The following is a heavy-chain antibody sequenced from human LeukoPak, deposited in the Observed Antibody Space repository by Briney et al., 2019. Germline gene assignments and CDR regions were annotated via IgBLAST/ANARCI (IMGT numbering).Heavy chain of an antibody. V-gene: IGHV3-11*04. CDR3: ARDLGQYYDTSDNWFDP. D-gene: IGHD3-22*01. J-gene: IGHJ5*02. CDR1: GFSFSDYY. Sequence: GGSLRLSCAASGFSFSDYYMSWIRQAPGKGLEWVSYISSSGSSIYYADSVKGRFTISRDNAKNSLNLQMNSLRAEDTAVYYCARDLGQYYDTSDNWFDPWGQGTLVTVSS. CDR2: ISSSGSSI.